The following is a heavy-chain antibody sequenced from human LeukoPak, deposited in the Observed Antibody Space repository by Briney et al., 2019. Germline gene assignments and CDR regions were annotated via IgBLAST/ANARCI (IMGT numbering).Heavy chain of an antibody. D-gene: IGHD2-8*01. CDR1: GFMFSSYW. Sequence: SGGSLRLSCAASGFMFSSYWVTWVRQAPGKGLEWAANINQDGSERYHVDSVKGRFTISRDNAKNSLYLQMNSLRAEDTAVYYCARVYCTNGVCHLDYWGQGTLVTVPS. J-gene: IGHJ4*02. V-gene: IGHV3-7*01. CDR2: INQDGSER. CDR3: ARVYCTNGVCHLDY.